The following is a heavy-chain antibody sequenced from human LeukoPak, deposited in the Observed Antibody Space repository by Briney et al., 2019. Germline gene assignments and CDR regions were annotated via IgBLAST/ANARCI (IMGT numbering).Heavy chain of an antibody. CDR3: ARPTAYDFWSGSLDY. CDR1: GFTFSSYW. J-gene: IGHJ4*02. CDR2: ISSDGSST. V-gene: IGHV3-74*01. Sequence: GGSLRLSCAASGFTFSSYWMHWVRQVPGKGLVWVSRISSDGSSTSYADSVKGRFTISRDNAKNTLYLQMNSLRAEDTAVYYCARPTAYDFWSGSLDYWGQGTLVTVSS. D-gene: IGHD3-3*01.